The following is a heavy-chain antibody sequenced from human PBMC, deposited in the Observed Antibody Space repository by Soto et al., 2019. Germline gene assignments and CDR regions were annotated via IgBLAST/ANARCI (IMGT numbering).Heavy chain of an antibody. CDR2: INPNSGGT. CDR3: ARGIRYFDRYAFDI. D-gene: IGHD3-9*01. V-gene: IGHV1-2*04. J-gene: IGHJ3*02. Sequence: ASVKVSCKASGYTFTGYYMHWVRQAPGQGLEWMGWINPNSGGTNYAQKFQGWVTMTRDTSISTAYMELSRLRSDDTAVYYCARGIRYFDRYAFDIWGQGTMVNVSS. CDR1: GYTFTGYY.